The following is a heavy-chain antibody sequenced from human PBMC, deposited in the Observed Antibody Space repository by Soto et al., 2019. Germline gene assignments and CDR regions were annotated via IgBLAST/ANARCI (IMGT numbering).Heavy chain of an antibody. Sequence: SVKVSCKASGGTFSSYAISWVRQAPGQGLEWMGGVIPIFGTANYAQKFQGRVTITADESTNTAYMELSSLRSEDTAVYYCAREGLVLVPTTVNSDYYYYAMDVWGQGTTVTVSS. CDR3: AREGLVLVPTTVNSDYYYYAMDV. V-gene: IGHV1-69*13. J-gene: IGHJ6*02. CDR1: GGTFSSYA. CDR2: VIPIFGTA. D-gene: IGHD2-2*01.